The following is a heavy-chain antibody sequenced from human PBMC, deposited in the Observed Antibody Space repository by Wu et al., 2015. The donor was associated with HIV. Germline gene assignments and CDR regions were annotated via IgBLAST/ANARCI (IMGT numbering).Heavy chain of an antibody. CDR2: INPNSGGT. Sequence: QVQLVQSGAEVKKPGASVKVSCKASGYTFTGYYMHWVRQAPGQGLEWMGWINPNSGGTNYAQKFQGRVTMTRDTSISTAYMELSRLRSDDXAVYYCAREVMVQQAGTGESFGYWGQGTRVPPSP. J-gene: IGHJ4*02. CDR1: GYTFTGYY. V-gene: IGHV1-2*02. CDR3: AREVMVQQAGTGESFGY. D-gene: IGHD6-19*01.